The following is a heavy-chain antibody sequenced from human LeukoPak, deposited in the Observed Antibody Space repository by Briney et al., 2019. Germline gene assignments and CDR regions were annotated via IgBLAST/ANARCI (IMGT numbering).Heavy chain of an antibody. J-gene: IGHJ1*01. Sequence: GGSPRLSCAASGFTFNTYAMSWVRQAPGKGLECVSGISGSGGRTYYADSVKGRFTISRDNSKNTLYMQMNSLRAEDTAVYYCAKRDYSETSGYSPLFQHWGQGTLVTVSS. D-gene: IGHD3-22*01. CDR1: GFTFNTYA. CDR2: ISGSGGRT. V-gene: IGHV3-23*01. CDR3: AKRDYSETSGYSPLFQH.